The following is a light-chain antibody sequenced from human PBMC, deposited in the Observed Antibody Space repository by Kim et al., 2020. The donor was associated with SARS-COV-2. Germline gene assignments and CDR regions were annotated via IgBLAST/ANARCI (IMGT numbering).Light chain of an antibody. CDR1: QSISSY. CDR2: AAS. Sequence: DIQMTQSPSSLSASVGDRVTITCRASQSISSYLHWYQQKRGKAPKLLIYAASSLQSGVPSRFSGSGSGTGFTLTISSLQPEDFATYYCQQTYSTPTFGQGTKVDIK. V-gene: IGKV1-39*01. CDR3: QQTYSTPT. J-gene: IGKJ1*01.